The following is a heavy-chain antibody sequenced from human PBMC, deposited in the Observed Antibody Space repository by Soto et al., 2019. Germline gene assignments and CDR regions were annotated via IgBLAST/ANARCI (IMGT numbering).Heavy chain of an antibody. J-gene: IGHJ5*02. D-gene: IGHD3-16*01. CDR2: ISKSGSII. CDR1: GFTFSDYY. Sequence: GGSLRLSCAASGFTFSDYYMSWLRQPPGKGLEWVSYISKSGSIIHFADSVKGRFAISRDNAKNTLYLQMSSLRAEDTALYYCARDLSPYSDYYDESTSETWFDPWGQGTLVTVSS. V-gene: IGHV3-11*01. CDR3: ARDLSPYSDYYDESTSETWFDP.